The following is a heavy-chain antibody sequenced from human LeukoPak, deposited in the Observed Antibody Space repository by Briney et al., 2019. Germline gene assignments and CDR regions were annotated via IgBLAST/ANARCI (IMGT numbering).Heavy chain of an antibody. CDR2: VSSNGDST. Sequence: GGSLRLSCSASGFTFRSYAMHWVRQAPGKGLEYVSSVSSNGDSTYYADSVKGRFTISRDNSKNTLYLHMSSLRAEDTAVYYCVNSDNIVGATYFDYRGQGTLVTVSS. V-gene: IGHV3-64D*09. J-gene: IGHJ4*02. CDR1: GFTFRSYA. D-gene: IGHD1-26*01. CDR3: VNSDNIVGATYFDY.